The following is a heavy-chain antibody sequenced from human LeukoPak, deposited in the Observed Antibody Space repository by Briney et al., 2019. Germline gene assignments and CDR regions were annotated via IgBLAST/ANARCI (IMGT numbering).Heavy chain of an antibody. CDR2: ISGDGTTT. J-gene: IGHJ4*02. CDR3: AGTWSFDY. D-gene: IGHD2-15*01. V-gene: IGHV3-74*01. CDR1: GFAFSNDW. Sequence: GGSLRLSCAVSGFAFSNDWMHWVRQAPGKGLLWVSRISGDGTTTNYADSVKGRFTISRDNAKNTLYLQMDSLRAEDTAVYYCAGTWSFDYWGQGTLVTVSS.